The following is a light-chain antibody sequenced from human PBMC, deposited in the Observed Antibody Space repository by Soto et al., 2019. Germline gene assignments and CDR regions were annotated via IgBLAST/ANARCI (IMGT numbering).Light chain of an antibody. CDR2: AAS. J-gene: IGKJ5*01. V-gene: IGKV1-9*01. CDR3: QQYDGLPT. CDR1: QVISTS. Sequence: DIQLTQSPSFLSPSIGESVTITCRASQVISTSLAWYQVKPGKAPKLLIYAASTLESGVPSRFSATVSGTEFSLTITSLQPEDVATYYCQQYDGLPTFGQGTRLEIK.